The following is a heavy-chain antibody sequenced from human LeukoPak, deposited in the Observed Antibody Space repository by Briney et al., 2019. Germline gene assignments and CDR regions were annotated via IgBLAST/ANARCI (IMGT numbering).Heavy chain of an antibody. D-gene: IGHD4-17*01. CDR3: ARYTLYGDYEYFQH. Sequence: SETLSLTCTVSGGSVSSGSYYWSWIRQPPGKGLEWIGYIYYSGSTYYNPSLKSRVTISVDTSKNQFSLKLSSVTAADTAVYYCARYTLYGDYEYFQHWGQGTLVTVSS. V-gene: IGHV4-31*03. CDR2: IYYSGST. J-gene: IGHJ1*01. CDR1: GGSVSSGSYY.